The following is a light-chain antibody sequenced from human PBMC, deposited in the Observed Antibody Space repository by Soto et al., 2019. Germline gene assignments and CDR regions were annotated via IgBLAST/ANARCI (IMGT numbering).Light chain of an antibody. CDR1: SSDVGGYNY. J-gene: IGLJ3*02. CDR2: DVS. V-gene: IGLV2-14*01. CDR3: SSYTSNSTLV. Sequence: QSALTQPASVSGSPGQSITISCTGTSSDVGGYNYVSWYQQHPGKAPKLMIYDVSNRPSGVSNRFSGPKSGNTASLTISGLQAEDEADYYCSSYTSNSTLVFGGGTNSPS.